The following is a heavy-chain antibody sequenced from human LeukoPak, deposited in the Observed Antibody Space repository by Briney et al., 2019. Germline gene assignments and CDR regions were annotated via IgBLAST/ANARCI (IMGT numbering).Heavy chain of an antibody. CDR1: GGSFSGYY. J-gene: IGHJ5*02. CDR3: ARGAEWGIQLWENWLDP. D-gene: IGHD5-18*01. Sequence: SETLSLTCAVYGGSFSGYYWSWIRQPPGKGLEWIGEINHSGSTNYNPSLKSRVTISVDTSKNQFSLKLSSVTAADTAVYYCARGAEWGIQLWENWLDPWGQGTLVTVSS. CDR2: INHSGST. V-gene: IGHV4-34*01.